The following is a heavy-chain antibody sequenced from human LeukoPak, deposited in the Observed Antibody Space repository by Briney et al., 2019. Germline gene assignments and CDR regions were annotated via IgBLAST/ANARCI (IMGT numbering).Heavy chain of an antibody. J-gene: IGHJ3*02. CDR2: ISGSDAGT. D-gene: IGHD3-22*01. Sequence: GGSLRLSCAASGFTFNNYAMSWVRQAPGKGLEWVSAISGSDAGTYYADSVKGRFTISRDNAKNSLYLQMNSLRAEDTAVYYCARGSPYYYDSSGYYYGGAFDIWGQGTMVTVSS. V-gene: IGHV3-23*01. CDR3: ARGSPYYYDSSGYYYGGAFDI. CDR1: GFTFNNYA.